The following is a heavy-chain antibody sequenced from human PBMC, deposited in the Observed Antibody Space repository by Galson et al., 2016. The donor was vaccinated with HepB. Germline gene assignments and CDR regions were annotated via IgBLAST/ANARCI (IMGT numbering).Heavy chain of an antibody. CDR2: FYWDDDR. V-gene: IGHV2-5*05. J-gene: IGHJ5*02. D-gene: IGHD2-8*01. CDR1: GFSLNSSGVG. Sequence: PALVKPTQTLTLTCTFSGFSLNSSGVGVGWIRQPPGKALEWLALFYWDDDRRYGPSLRSRLSITTDTSENQVVLTMTNMGPLDTATYYFAHIASAPDCSNGVCYSTSRWDWFDPWGQGTLVTVSS. CDR3: AHIASAPDCSNGVCYSTSRWDWFDP.